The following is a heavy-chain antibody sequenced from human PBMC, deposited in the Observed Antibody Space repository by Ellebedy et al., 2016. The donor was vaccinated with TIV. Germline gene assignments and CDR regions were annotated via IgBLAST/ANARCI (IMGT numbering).Heavy chain of an antibody. D-gene: IGHD3-22*01. CDR2: IYYSGST. Sequence: SETLSLXCTVSGTSISSYHWSWIRQPPGKGLEWIGYIYYSGSTNYNPSLKSRVTISVDTSKNQFSLKLSSVTAADTAVYYCVKSDSSGYPHDYWGQGTLVTVSS. CDR1: GTSISSYH. J-gene: IGHJ4*02. CDR3: VKSDSSGYPHDY. V-gene: IGHV4-59*12.